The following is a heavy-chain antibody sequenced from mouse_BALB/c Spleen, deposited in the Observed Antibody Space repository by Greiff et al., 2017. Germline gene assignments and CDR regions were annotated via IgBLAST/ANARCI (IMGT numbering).Heavy chain of an antibody. J-gene: IGHJ1*01. CDR1: GFTFSSYA. D-gene: IGHD1-1*01. CDR3: ARGYYGSSYWYFDV. CDR2: ISSGGST. Sequence: EVKLQESGGGLVKPGGSLKLSCAASGFTFSSYAMSWVRQTPEKRLEWVASISSGGSTYYPDSVKGRFTISRDNARNILYLQMSSLRSEDTAMYYCARGYYGSSYWYFDVWGAGTTVTVSS. V-gene: IGHV5-6-5*01.